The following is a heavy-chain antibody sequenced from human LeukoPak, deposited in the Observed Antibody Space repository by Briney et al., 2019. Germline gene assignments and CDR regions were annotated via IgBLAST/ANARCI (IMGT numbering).Heavy chain of an antibody. CDR2: IKKDGSEK. J-gene: IGHJ3*02. CDR1: GFTFSTYA. Sequence: GGSLRLSCAASGFTFSTYAMGWVRQPPGKGRGGVANIKKDGSEKYYVDSVKGRFTISRDNAKNSLYLQMNSLRADDTAVYHCARQETSTYNGAFDIWGQGTMVTVSS. CDR3: ARQETSTYNGAFDI. V-gene: IGHV3-7*01. D-gene: IGHD1-1*01.